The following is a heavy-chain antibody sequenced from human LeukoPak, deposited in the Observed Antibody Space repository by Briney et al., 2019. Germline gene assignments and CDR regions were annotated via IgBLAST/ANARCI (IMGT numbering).Heavy chain of an antibody. CDR2: IYNSGSN. D-gene: IGHD6-6*01. CDR1: RGSISTSNYY. Sequence: SETLSLTCTVSRGSISTSNYYWGWVRQPPGKGLEWIGYIYNSGSNNYNPSLKSRVTISVDTSKNQFSLKLTSVTAADTAVHYCARGPMGALYGSSDAFDFWGQGIMVTVSS. V-gene: IGHV4-61*05. CDR3: ARGPMGALYGSSDAFDF. J-gene: IGHJ3*01.